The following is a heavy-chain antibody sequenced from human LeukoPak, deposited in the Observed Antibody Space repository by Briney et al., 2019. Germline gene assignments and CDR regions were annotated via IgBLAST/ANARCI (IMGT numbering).Heavy chain of an antibody. J-gene: IGHJ4*02. V-gene: IGHV4-59*01. CDR2: IYYSGST. D-gene: IGHD6-19*01. CDR1: GGSISSYY. Sequence: SETLSLTCTVSGGSISSYYWSWIRQPPGKGLEVIGYIYYSGSTNYNPSLKSRLTISVDTFKNQFSLKLSSVTAADTAVYYCARGASSGWKDYWGQGTLVTVSS. CDR3: ARGASSGWKDY.